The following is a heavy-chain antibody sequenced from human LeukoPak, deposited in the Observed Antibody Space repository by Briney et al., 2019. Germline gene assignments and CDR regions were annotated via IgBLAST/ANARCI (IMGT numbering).Heavy chain of an antibody. D-gene: IGHD4-23*01. V-gene: IGHV3-21*01. CDR3: ASEVVTPVHFLDY. J-gene: IGHJ4*02. CDR2: ISSSSSYI. CDR1: GFTFSSYS. Sequence: GGSLRLSCAASGFTFSSYSMSWVRQAPGEGLEWVSSISSSSSYIYYADSVKGRFTISRDNAKNSLYLQMNSLRAEDTAVYYCASEVVTPVHFLDYWGQGTLVTVSS.